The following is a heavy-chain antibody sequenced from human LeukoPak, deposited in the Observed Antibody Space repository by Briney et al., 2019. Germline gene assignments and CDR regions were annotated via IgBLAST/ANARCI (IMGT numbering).Heavy chain of an antibody. J-gene: IGHJ5*02. CDR1: GGSISSSSYY. V-gene: IGHV4-39*01. CDR3: ARRPGGNTYGYWLDP. CDR2: IYYSGST. D-gene: IGHD5-18*01. Sequence: PSETLSLTCSVSGGSISSSSYYWGWIRQPPGKGLEWIGNIYYSGSTYYNPSLKSRVTISVDTSKNQFSLKLSSVTAADTAVYYCARRPGGNTYGYWLDPWGQGTLVTVSS.